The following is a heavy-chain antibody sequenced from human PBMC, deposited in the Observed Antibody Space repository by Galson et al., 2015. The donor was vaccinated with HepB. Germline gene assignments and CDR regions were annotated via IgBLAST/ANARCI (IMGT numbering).Heavy chain of an antibody. CDR1: GFTFRNYA. CDR3: AKSEYDGSDEYDPEIDY. D-gene: IGHD3-22*01. J-gene: IGHJ4*02. Sequence: SLRLSCATSGFTFRNYAMHWVRQAPGKGLQWVTLISYDGSKKYYVDSGKGRFTISRDNSKNTVYLEMSSLRPEDTGVYYCAKSEYDGSDEYDPEIDYWGQGTLVTVSS. CDR2: ISYDGSKK. V-gene: IGHV3-30*18.